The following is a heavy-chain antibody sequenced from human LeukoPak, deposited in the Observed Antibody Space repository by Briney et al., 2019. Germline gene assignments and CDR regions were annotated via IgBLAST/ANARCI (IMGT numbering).Heavy chain of an antibody. CDR1: GFTFSSYW. J-gene: IGHJ4*02. V-gene: IGHV3-74*01. D-gene: IGHD3-22*01. Sequence: GGSLRLSCAASGFTFSSYWMHWVRQGPGKGLVWVSRFLSDGSRTTYADSVKGRFTISGDNAKNTLYLQMNSLRAEDTALYYCARGVISYYYDSSGYANDYWGQGTLVTVSS. CDR3: ARGVISYYYDSSGYANDY. CDR2: FLSDGSRT.